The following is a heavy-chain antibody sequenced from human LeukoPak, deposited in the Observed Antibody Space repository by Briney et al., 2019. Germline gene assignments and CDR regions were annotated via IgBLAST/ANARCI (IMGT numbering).Heavy chain of an antibody. Sequence: GGSLRLSCAASGLTVSSNYMSWVPQAPGEGLEWVSLIYDGGSKYYADSVKGRFTISRDNSKNTLYLQMNSLRAEDTAMYYCARGFGSGWYGDYWGQGTLVTVSS. V-gene: IGHV3-53*01. CDR3: ARGFGSGWYGDY. CDR1: GLTVSSNY. CDR2: IYDGGSK. D-gene: IGHD6-19*01. J-gene: IGHJ4*02.